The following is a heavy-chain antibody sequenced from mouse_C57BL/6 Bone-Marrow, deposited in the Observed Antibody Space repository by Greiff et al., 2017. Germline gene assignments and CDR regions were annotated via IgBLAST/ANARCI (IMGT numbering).Heavy chain of an antibody. J-gene: IGHJ2*01. V-gene: IGHV1-26*01. D-gene: IGHD1-1*01. CDR3: ARDYYGSSWYFDY. CDR1: GYTFTDYY. Sequence: VQLQQSGPELVKPGASVKISCKASGYTFTDYYMNWVKQSHGKSLEWIGDINPNNGGTSYNPKLKGKATLTVDKSSSTAYMELRSLTSEDSVVYYCARDYYGSSWYFDYWGQGTILTVSS. CDR2: INPNNGGT.